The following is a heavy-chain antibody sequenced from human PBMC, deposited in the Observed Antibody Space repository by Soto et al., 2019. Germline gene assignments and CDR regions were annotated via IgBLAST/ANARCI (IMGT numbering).Heavy chain of an antibody. J-gene: IGHJ4*02. CDR1: GVSFSGYY. D-gene: IGHD6-19*01. CDR2: IKHRGST. V-gene: IGHV4-34*01. Sequence: SETLSLTCAVYGVSFSGYYWIWIRQPPGKGLEWIGEIKHRGSTNYNPSLKSRVTISVDTSKNQFSLKLSSVTAADTAVYYCARGPDQWPLDYWGQGTLVTVSS. CDR3: ARGPDQWPLDY.